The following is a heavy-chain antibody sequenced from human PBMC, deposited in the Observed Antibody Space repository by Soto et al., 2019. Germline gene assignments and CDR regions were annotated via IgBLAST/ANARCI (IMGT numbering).Heavy chain of an antibody. J-gene: IGHJ6*03. CDR3: AKDFNGWSYYNSPIDYYYYMDV. V-gene: IGHV3-23*01. D-gene: IGHD3-10*01. CDR1: GFTFSSYA. Sequence: GESLKISCAASGFTFSSYAMSWVRQAPGKGLEWVSAISGSGGSTYYADSVKGRFTISRDNSKNTLYLQMNSLRAEDTAVYYCAKDFNGWSYYNSPIDYYYYMDVWGKGTTVTVSS. CDR2: ISGSGGST.